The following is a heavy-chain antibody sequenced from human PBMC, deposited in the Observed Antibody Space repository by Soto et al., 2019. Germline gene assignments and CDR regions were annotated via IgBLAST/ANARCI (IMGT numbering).Heavy chain of an antibody. CDR1: GFTFSDHY. J-gene: IGHJ4*02. CDR2: TRNKANSYTT. Sequence: EVQLVESGGGLVQPGGSLRLSCAASGFTFSDHYMDWVRQAPGKGLEWVGRTRNKANSYTTEYAASVKGRFTISRDDSKNSLYLQMNSLKTEDTAVYYCARRYSYGSSYFDYWGQGTLVTVSS. V-gene: IGHV3-72*01. CDR3: ARRYSYGSSYFDY. D-gene: IGHD5-18*01.